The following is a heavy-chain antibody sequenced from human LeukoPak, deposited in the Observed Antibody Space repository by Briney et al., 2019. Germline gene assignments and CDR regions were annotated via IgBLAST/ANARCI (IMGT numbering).Heavy chain of an antibody. D-gene: IGHD3-10*01. J-gene: IGHJ4*02. V-gene: IGHV4-34*01. CDR3: ARRGSGSYFY. CDR2: INHSGST. Sequence: PSETLSLTCAVYGGSFSGYYWNWIRQPPGKGLEWIGEINHSGSTNYNPSLKSRVTISVDTSKNQFSLKLSSVTAADTAVYYCARRGSGSYFYWGQGTLVTVSS. CDR1: GGSFSGYY.